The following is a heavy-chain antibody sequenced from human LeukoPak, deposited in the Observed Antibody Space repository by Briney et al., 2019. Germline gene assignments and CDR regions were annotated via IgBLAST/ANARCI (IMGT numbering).Heavy chain of an antibody. CDR3: AKFYRGYYDSSGFPFDY. D-gene: IGHD3-22*01. V-gene: IGHV3-23*01. Sequence: GESLRLSCAASGFTFSSYAMSWVRQAPGKGLEWVSAISGSGGSTYYADSVKGRFTISRDNSKNTLYLQMNSLRAEDTAVYYCAKFYRGYYDSSGFPFDYWGQGTLVTVSS. CDR1: GFTFSSYA. CDR2: ISGSGGST. J-gene: IGHJ4*02.